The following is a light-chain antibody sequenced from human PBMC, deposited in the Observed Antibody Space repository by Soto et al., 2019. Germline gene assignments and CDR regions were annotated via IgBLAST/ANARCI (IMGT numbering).Light chain of an antibody. V-gene: IGLV1-44*01. Sequence: QSVLTQPPSTSGTPGQRVTISCSGSSSNIGSNTVNWYQQLPGTAPKLLIYRNNQQPSGVPDRFSGSKSGTSASLAISGLQSEDEADYYCAAWDGSLKGYVFATGTKVTVL. CDR2: RNN. CDR3: AAWDGSLKGYV. J-gene: IGLJ1*01. CDR1: SSNIGSNT.